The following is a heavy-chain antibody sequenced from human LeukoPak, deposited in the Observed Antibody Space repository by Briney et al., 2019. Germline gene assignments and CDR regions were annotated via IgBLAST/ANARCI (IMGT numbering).Heavy chain of an antibody. V-gene: IGHV5-51*01. J-gene: IGHJ3*01. CDR3: ARQGTSSPPRAFDL. Sequence: PGESLKISCQASGYSFANFWVGWVRQVPGKGLECMGIIYPGDSETKYSQSSQGRVTISVATSIKSVYLQWNSLKASDTGIYFCARQGTSSPPRAFDLWGQGTMVTVSP. CDR2: IYPGDSET. D-gene: IGHD2-8*01. CDR1: GYSFANFW.